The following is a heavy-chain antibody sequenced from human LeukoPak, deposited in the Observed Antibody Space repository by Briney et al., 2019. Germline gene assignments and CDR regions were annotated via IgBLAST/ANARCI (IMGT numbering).Heavy chain of an antibody. Sequence: GASVTVSCKASGYTFTSYDINWVRQATGQGLEWMGWMNPNSGNTGYAQKFQGRVTMTRNTSISTAYMELSSLRSEDTAVYYCARGYNSSGLPYYYYMDVWGKGTTVTVSS. J-gene: IGHJ6*03. CDR3: ARGYNSSGLPYYYYMDV. CDR1: GYTFTSYD. V-gene: IGHV1-8*01. D-gene: IGHD3-10*01. CDR2: MNPNSGNT.